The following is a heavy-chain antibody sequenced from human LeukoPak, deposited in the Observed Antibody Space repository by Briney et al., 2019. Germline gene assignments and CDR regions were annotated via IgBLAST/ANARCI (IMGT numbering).Heavy chain of an antibody. CDR3: AAIQGGGSGTFGKHWFDP. J-gene: IGHJ5*02. Sequence: ASVKVSCKVSGYSLTELSIHWVRQAPGKGLEWMGGLDPEDGERVYAYRFQGRVTMTEDTSTGTAYMQLRSLRSEDTAVYYCAAIQGGGSGTFGKHWFDPWGQGTPVTVSS. D-gene: IGHD1-26*01. CDR1: GYSLTELS. V-gene: IGHV1-24*01. CDR2: LDPEDGER.